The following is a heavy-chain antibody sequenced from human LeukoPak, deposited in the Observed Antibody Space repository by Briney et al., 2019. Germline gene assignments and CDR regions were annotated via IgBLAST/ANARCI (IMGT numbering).Heavy chain of an antibody. CDR1: GGSFSGYY. D-gene: IGHD3-22*01. J-gene: IGHJ3*02. V-gene: IGHV4-34*01. CDR2: INHSGST. CDR3: PRSGYLIRGDAFDI. Sequence: PSETLSLTCAVYGGSFSGYYWSWIRQPPGKGLEWIGEINHSGSTNYNPSLKSRVTIPVDTSKNQFSLKLSSVTAADTAVYYCPRSGYLIRGDAFDIWGKGTMVTVSS.